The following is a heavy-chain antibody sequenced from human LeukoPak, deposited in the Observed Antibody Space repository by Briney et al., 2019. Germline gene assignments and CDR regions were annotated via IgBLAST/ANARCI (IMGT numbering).Heavy chain of an antibody. CDR3: ARERGIVGIV. Sequence: PSETLSLTCIVSGGSITSGVYFWSWIRQPPGTGLEWIGYINSSGTTTYNPSLESRVSISADTSRNLFSLTLYSMTAADTAVYYCARERGIVGIVWGQGTTVTVSS. V-gene: IGHV4-30-4*01. CDR1: GGSITSGVYF. CDR2: INSSGTT. D-gene: IGHD3-22*01. J-gene: IGHJ6*02.